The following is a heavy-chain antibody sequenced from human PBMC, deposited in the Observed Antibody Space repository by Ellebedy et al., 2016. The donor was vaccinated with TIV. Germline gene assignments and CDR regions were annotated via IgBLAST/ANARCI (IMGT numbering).Heavy chain of an antibody. CDR1: GFIFSNYE. V-gene: IGHV3-48*03. J-gene: IGHJ6*02. Sequence: GGSLRLSCGASGFIFSNYEMNWVRQAPGKGLEWVSNISSSGRTIYYAESVKGRFTISRDNAKNSLYLQMNSLRAEDTAVYYCAKGGKPGGKLLWFGVDVWGQGTTVTVSS. CDR2: ISSSGRTI. CDR3: AKGGKPGGKLLWFGVDV. D-gene: IGHD3-10*01.